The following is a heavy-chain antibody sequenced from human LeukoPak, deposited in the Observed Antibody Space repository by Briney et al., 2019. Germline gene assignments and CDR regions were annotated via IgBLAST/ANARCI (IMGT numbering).Heavy chain of an antibody. CDR3: ARTITIRGLTFDY. CDR2: INHSGST. D-gene: IGHD3-10*01. CDR1: GGSFSGYY. Sequence: PSETLSLTCAVYGGSFSGYYWSWIRQPPGKGLEWIGEINHSGSTNYNPSLKSRVTISVDTSKNQFSLSLNSVTAADTAMYYCARTITIRGLTFDYWGQGTLVTVSS. V-gene: IGHV4-34*01. J-gene: IGHJ4*02.